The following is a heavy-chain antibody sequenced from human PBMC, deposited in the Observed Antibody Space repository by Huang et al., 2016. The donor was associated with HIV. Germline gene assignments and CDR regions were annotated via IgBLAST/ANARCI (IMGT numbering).Heavy chain of an antibody. J-gene: IGHJ3*02. D-gene: IGHD3-10*01. CDR3: ASTSNLYYGSGSYYKGDAFDI. Sequence: QVQLQESGPGLVKPSETLSLTCTVSGGSFSNYYWSWIRQPPGKGLEWIGYIDYSGGTTYNPSLTSRVTISVDTSKTQFSLTLTSVTAADSAVYYCASTSNLYYGSGSYYKGDAFDIWGQGTMVTVSS. V-gene: IGHV4-59*01. CDR2: IDYSGGT. CDR1: GGSFSNYY.